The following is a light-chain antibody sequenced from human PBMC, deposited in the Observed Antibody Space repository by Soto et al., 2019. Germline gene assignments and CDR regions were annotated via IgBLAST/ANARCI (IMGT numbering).Light chain of an antibody. CDR1: SANIGNNF. CDR2: STD. CDR3: VAWDDSLSGLV. V-gene: IGLV1-47*02. J-gene: IGLJ1*01. Sequence: QSVLTRPPSASGTPGQRVIISCYGTSANIGNNFVCWYQHLPGMAPKLLIYSTDQRPSGVPDRFSVSNAGTSASRSISGLRSEDEADYYCVAWDDSLSGLVFGTGTKVTVL.